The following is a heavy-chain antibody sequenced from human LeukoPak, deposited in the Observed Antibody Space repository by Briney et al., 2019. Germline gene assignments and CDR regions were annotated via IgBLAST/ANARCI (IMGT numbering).Heavy chain of an antibody. D-gene: IGHD3-16*01. CDR1: GYIFTGYY. CDR3: ARDSDYDYVWGSSDAFDI. CDR2: INPNSGDT. Sequence: ASVKVSCKASGYIFTGYYMHWVRQAPGQGLEWMGWINPNSGDTNYAQKFQGRVTMTRDTSISTAYMELSRLRSDDTAVYYCARDSDYDYVWGSSDAFDIWGQGTMVTVSS. J-gene: IGHJ3*02. V-gene: IGHV1-2*02.